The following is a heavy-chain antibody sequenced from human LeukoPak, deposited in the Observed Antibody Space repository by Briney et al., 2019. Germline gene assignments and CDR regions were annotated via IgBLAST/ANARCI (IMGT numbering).Heavy chain of an antibody. Sequence: PGGSLRLSCAASGFTFSDHCIDWVRQAPGKGLEWVGRTRNKANSYTTEYAASVKGRFTISRDDSKNSLYLQMNSLKTEDTAVYYCARVGAGYYYDYWGQGTLVTVSS. J-gene: IGHJ4*02. V-gene: IGHV3-72*01. D-gene: IGHD1-26*01. CDR3: ARVGAGYYYDY. CDR2: TRNKANSYTT. CDR1: GFTFSDHC.